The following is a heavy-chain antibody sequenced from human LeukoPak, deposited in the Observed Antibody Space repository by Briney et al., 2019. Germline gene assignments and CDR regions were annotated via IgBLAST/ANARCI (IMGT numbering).Heavy chain of an antibody. J-gene: IGHJ4*02. CDR3: ARADYSGNSYIDY. V-gene: IGHV1-2*02. Sequence: GASVKASCKASGYTFTGYFMDWVRQAPGQGLEWMGWINPNSGGTNYAQKFQGRVTMTRDTSISTAYMELSRLRSDDTAVYYCARADYSGNSYIDYWGQGTLVTVSS. CDR2: INPNSGGT. CDR1: GYTFTGYF. D-gene: IGHD4-23*01.